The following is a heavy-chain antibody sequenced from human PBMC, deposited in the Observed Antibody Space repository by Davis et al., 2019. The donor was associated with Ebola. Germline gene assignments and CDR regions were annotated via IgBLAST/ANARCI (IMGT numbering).Heavy chain of an antibody. V-gene: IGHV3-21*01. CDR1: GFTFSRYT. D-gene: IGHD6-13*01. CDR2: ISSSSSYI. Sequence: GESLKISCAASGFTFSRYTMNWVRQAPGKGLEWVSSISSSSSYIYYADSVKGRFTISRDNAKNSLYLQMNSLGAEDTAVYYCARGSGYIEDSSFDSWGQGILVTVSS. J-gene: IGHJ4*02. CDR3: ARGSGYIEDSSFDS.